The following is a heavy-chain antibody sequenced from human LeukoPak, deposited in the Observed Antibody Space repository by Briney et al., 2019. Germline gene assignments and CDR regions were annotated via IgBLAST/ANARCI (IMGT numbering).Heavy chain of an antibody. CDR3: AREDFWSGYPKGDAFDI. D-gene: IGHD3-3*01. J-gene: IGHJ3*02. CDR2: ISSTGST. CDR1: GGSISSGGHY. V-gene: IGHV4-61*02. Sequence: SQTLSLTCTVSGGSISSGGHYWSWIRQPAGKGLEYLGRISSTGSTNYNPSLRSRVTISADTSKNHFSLKLTSVTAADTAVYYCAREDFWSGYPKGDAFDIWGQGTMVTVSS.